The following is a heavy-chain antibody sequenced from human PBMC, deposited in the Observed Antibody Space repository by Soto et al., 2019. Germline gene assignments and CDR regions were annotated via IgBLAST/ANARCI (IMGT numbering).Heavy chain of an antibody. CDR2: IIPIFGTA. J-gene: IGHJ2*01. CDR1: GGTFSSYA. V-gene: IGHV1-69*01. D-gene: IGHD2-21*02. Sequence: QVQLVQSGAEVKKPGSSVKVSCKASGGTFSSYAISWVRQAPGQGLEWMGGIIPIFGTANYAQKFQGRVTITADESTSTAYMELSSLRSEDTVVYYCARTDCGGDCHHWYFDLWGRGTLVTVSS. CDR3: ARTDCGGDCHHWYFDL.